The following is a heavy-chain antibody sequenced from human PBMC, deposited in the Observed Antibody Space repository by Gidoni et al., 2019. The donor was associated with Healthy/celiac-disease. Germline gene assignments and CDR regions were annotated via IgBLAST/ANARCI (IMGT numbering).Heavy chain of an antibody. V-gene: IGHV3-23*01. D-gene: IGHD3-16*02. CDR1: GFTFSSYA. CDR2: ISDSGGST. CDR3: AKEPFIPGYFDY. J-gene: IGHJ4*02. Sequence: EVQLLESGGGLVQPGGSLRLSCAASGFTFSSYAMSWVRQAPGKGLGWVSAISDSGGSTYYADSVKGRFTISRDNSKNTLYLQMNSLRAEDTAVYYCAKEPFIPGYFDYWGQGTLVTVSS.